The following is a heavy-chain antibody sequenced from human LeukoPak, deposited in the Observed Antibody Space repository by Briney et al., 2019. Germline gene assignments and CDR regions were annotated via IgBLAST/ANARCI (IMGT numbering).Heavy chain of an antibody. J-gene: IGHJ4*02. CDR1: GFTFSSYG. D-gene: IGHD4-11*01. CDR2: ISSGSTYI. V-gene: IGHV3-21*01. CDR3: ARNPPTDYNYFDY. Sequence: GGSLRLSCAASGFTFSSYGMHWVRQAPGKGLEWVSSISSGSTYIYYADSVKGRFTISRDNAKNSLYLQMKSLRAEDTAVYYCARNPPTDYNYFDYWGQGTLVTVSS.